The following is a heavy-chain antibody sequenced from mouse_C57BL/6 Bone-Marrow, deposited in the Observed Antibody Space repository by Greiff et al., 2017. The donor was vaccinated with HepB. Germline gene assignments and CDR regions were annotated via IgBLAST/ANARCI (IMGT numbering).Heavy chain of an antibody. D-gene: IGHD1-1*01. CDR1: GFTFSSYA. J-gene: IGHJ1*03. V-gene: IGHV5-4*01. Sequence: EVQWVESGGGLVKPGGSLKLSCAASGFTFSSYAMSWVRQTPEKRLEWVATISDGGSYTYYPDNVKGRFTISRDNAKNNLYLQMSHLKSEDTAMYYCATTVVANFDVWGTGTTVTVSS. CDR2: ISDGGSYT. CDR3: ATTVVANFDV.